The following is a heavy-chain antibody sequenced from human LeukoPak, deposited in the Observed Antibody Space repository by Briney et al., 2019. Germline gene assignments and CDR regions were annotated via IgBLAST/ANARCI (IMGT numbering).Heavy chain of an antibody. CDR2: ISSSGGTT. J-gene: IGHJ4*02. D-gene: IGHD6-6*01. CDR3: AKDGMYSSSSSYSFDY. V-gene: IGHV3-23*01. CDR1: GYTFSSCD. Sequence: GGSLRLSCAASGYTFSSCDMSGVRQAPGKGREGVSSISSSGGTTYYADSVKGRFTISRDYSKNTLYLQMNSLRAEDTAVYYCAKDGMYSSSSSYSFDYWGPGTLVTVSS.